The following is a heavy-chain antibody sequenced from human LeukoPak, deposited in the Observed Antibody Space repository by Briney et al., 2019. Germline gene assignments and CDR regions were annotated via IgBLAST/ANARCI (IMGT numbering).Heavy chain of an antibody. CDR3: AASGIAAAGDFDY. J-gene: IGHJ4*02. D-gene: IGHD6-13*01. CDR2: ISWNSGSI. V-gene: IGHV3-9*01. Sequence: GGSLRLSCAASGFTFDDYAMHWVRQAPGKGLEWVSGISWNSGSIGYADSVKGRFTISRDNAKNSLYLQMNSLRAEDTALYYCAASGIAAAGDFDYWGQGTLVTVSS. CDR1: GFTFDDYA.